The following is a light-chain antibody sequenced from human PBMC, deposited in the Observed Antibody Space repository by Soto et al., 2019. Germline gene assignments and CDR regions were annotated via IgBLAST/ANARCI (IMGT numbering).Light chain of an antibody. J-gene: IGKJ4*01. CDR2: GAS. CDR1: QSVTSN. CDR3: QQYNNWPLT. V-gene: IGKV3-15*01. Sequence: EIVMTQSPATLSVSPGERATLSCRASQSVTSNLAWYQQKPGQPPRRLIYGASTRATGIPARFSGSGSGTECTLTISSLQSEDFAVYYCQQYNNWPLTFGGGTKVEIK.